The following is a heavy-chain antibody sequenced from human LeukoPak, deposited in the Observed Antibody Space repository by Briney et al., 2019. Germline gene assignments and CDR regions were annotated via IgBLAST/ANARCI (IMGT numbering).Heavy chain of an antibody. J-gene: IGHJ5*02. V-gene: IGHV3-43*02. CDR2: ISGDGGST. CDR3: AKDMYGVSS. CDR1: GFTFSSYW. D-gene: IGHD2-8*01. Sequence: GGSLRLSCAASGFTFSSYWMHWVRQAPGKGLEWVSLISGDGGSTYYADSVKGRFTISRDNSKNSLYLQMNSLRTEDTALYYYAKDMYGVSSWGQGTLVTVSS.